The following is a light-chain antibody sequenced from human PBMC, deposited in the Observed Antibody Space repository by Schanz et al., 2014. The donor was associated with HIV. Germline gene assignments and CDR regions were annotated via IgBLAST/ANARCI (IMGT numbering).Light chain of an antibody. V-gene: IGLV1-51*01. CDR2: DNN. Sequence: QSVLTQPPSVSAAPGQKVTISCSGSSSNIGNNFVSWYQHLPGTAPKLLIYDNNKRPSGVPDRFSGSMSGTSASLAITGLEDEDEDDYYCQSYDSSLSVWVFGGGTKLTVL. J-gene: IGLJ3*02. CDR3: QSYDSSLSVWV. CDR1: SSNIGNNF.